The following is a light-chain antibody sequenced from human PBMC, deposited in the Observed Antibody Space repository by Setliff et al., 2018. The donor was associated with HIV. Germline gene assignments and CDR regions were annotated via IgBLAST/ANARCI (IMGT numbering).Light chain of an antibody. V-gene: IGLV2-14*01. Sequence: QSVLTQPASVSGSPGQSITISCTGTSSGVGNYNYVSWYQQHPGKAPKLMIYEVTYRPSGVSNRFSGSKSGNTASLTISGLQAEDEADYYCSSYTTNTTLVFGTGTKVTVL. CDR1: SSGVGNYNY. J-gene: IGLJ1*01. CDR2: EVT. CDR3: SSYTTNTTLV.